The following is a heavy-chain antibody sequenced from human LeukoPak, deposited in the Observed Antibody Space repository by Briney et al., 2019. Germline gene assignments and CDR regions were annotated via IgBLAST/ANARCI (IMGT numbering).Heavy chain of an antibody. Sequence: ASVKASCKASGYTFTTYAIHWVRQAPGQRLEWLGWINTGNGDTRYSQTFQDRVTTTRDTSASTAYMELSSLRPEDTAVYYCARDMGSGSLHFWGQGTLVTVSS. J-gene: IGHJ4*02. V-gene: IGHV1-3*04. CDR2: INTGNGDT. CDR1: GYTFTTYA. CDR3: ARDMGSGSLHF. D-gene: IGHD1-26*01.